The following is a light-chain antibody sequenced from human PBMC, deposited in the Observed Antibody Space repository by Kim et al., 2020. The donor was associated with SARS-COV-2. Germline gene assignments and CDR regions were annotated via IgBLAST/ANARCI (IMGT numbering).Light chain of an antibody. CDR3: QSYDSSLSALYV. Sequence: ISCAGRSASSGVGCEVHWYQQLPGPAPKLLISGNNNRPSGVPDRFSGSKSGTSASLAITGLQAEDEADYYCQSYDSSLSALYVFGTGTKVTVL. J-gene: IGLJ1*01. CDR1: SASSGVGCE. V-gene: IGLV1-40*01. CDR2: GNN.